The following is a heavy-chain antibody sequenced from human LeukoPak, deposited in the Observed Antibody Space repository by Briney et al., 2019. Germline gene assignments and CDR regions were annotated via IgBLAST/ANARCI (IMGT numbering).Heavy chain of an antibody. CDR2: IYHTGST. CDR1: GGSISSPNW. Sequence: PSGTLSLTCSVSGGSISSPNWWSWVRQPPGKGLEWIGEIYHTGSTNYNPSLKSRVTISLDKSKNQFSLELSSVTAADTAIYYCARYYYYYMDVWGKGTTVTVSS. V-gene: IGHV4-4*02. J-gene: IGHJ6*03. CDR3: ARYYYYYMDV.